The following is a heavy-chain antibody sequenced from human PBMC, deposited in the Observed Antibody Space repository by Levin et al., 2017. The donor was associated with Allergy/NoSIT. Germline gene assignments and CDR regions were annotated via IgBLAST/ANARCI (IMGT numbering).Heavy chain of an antibody. Sequence: ASVKVSCKASGYTFTGYYMHWVRQAPGQGLEWMGWINPNSGGTNYAQKFQGWVTMTRDTSISTAYMELSRLRSDDTAVYYCARAWGQDGYYFGLDYWGQGTLVTVSS. J-gene: IGHJ4*02. V-gene: IGHV1-2*04. CDR2: INPNSGGT. CDR3: ARAWGQDGYYFGLDY. CDR1: GYTFTGYY. D-gene: IGHD3-22*01.